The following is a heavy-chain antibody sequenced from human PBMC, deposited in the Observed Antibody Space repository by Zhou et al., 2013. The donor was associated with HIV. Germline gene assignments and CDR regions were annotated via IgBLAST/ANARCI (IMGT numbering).Heavy chain of an antibody. CDR2: VNPSDGST. CDR3: ARDWAISRRDYFDY. Sequence: QVQLVQSGAEVKKPGASVKVSCKASGYTFTSYYMHWVRQAPGQGLEWMGIVNPSDGSTSYAQKFQGRVTMTRDTSTSTAYMELSRLRSDDTAVYYCARDWAISRRDYFDYWGQGTLVTVSS. J-gene: IGHJ4*02. D-gene: IGHD2-21*01. CDR1: GYTFTSYY. V-gene: IGHV1-46*01.